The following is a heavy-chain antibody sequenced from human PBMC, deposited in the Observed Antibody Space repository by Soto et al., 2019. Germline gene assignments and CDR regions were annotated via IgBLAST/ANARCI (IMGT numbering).Heavy chain of an antibody. D-gene: IGHD2-2*02. CDR3: ATVPATAIPAAFDI. Sequence: ASVKVSCKVSGYTLTELSMHWARQAPGKGLEWMGALDPEDGETIYAQKFQGRVTMTEDTSTGTAYMELSSLRSEDTAVYYCATVPATAIPAAFDIWGQGTMVTVSS. CDR2: LDPEDGET. CDR1: GYTLTELS. V-gene: IGHV1-24*01. J-gene: IGHJ3*02.